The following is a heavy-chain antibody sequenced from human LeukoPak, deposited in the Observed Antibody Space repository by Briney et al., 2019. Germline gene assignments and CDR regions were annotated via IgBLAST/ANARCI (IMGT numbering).Heavy chain of an antibody. Sequence: PGGSLRLSCAVSGFTFSSYVMSWVRQAPGKGLEWVSGTSGSGGTTLYADSVKGRFTISRDNSKNTLYLQMNSIRVEDTAVYYCARVEGSGSYYKRYFDLWGRGTLVTVSS. CDR3: ARVEGSGSYYKRYFDL. CDR2: TSGSGGTT. D-gene: IGHD3-10*01. CDR1: GFTFSSYV. J-gene: IGHJ2*01. V-gene: IGHV3-23*01.